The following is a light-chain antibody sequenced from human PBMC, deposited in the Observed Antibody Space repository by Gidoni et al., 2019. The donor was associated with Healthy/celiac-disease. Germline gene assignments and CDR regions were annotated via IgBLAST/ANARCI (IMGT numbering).Light chain of an antibody. J-gene: IGLJ3*02. CDR3: QVWDSSTWV. V-gene: IGLV3-9*01. CDR1: NIGSKK. CDR2: RDS. Sequence: SFELTHPPPVSVALGQTARINCGGNNIGSKKVHWYQQKPGQAPVLVIYRDSNRPSGIPERFSGSNSGNTATLTISRAQAGDEADYYCQVWDSSTWVFGGGTKLTVL.